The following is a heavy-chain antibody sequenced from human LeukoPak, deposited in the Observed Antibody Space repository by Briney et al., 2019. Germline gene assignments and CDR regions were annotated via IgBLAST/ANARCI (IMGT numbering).Heavy chain of an antibody. CDR1: GYSVSSGYY. CDR2: IYHSGST. CDR3: ARRNTAMVSYDY. J-gene: IGHJ4*02. Sequence: SETLSLTCAVSGYSVSSGYYWGWIRQPPGKGLEWIGSIYHSGSTYYNPSLKSRVTISVDTSKNQFSLKLSSVTAADTAVYYCARRNTAMVSYDYWGQGTLVTVSS. D-gene: IGHD5-18*01. V-gene: IGHV4-38-2*01.